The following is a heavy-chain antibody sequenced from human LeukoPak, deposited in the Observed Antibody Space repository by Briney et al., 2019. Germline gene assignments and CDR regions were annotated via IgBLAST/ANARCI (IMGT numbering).Heavy chain of an antibody. CDR1: GGSISSYY. V-gene: IGHV4-59*01. Sequence: PSETLSLTCTVSGGSISSYYWSWIRQPPGKGLEWIGYMFYSGSTNYNPSLKSRVTISVDASKNPFSLKLSSVTAADTAVYYCARAGSGYSFDYWGQGTLVTVSS. CDR2: MFYSGST. D-gene: IGHD3-22*01. CDR3: ARAGSGYSFDY. J-gene: IGHJ4*02.